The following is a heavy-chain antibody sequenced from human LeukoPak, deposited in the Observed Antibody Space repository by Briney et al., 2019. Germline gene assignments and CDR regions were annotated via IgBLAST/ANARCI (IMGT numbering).Heavy chain of an antibody. CDR3: ARVEGEMATVAFDY. J-gene: IGHJ4*02. D-gene: IGHD5-24*01. V-gene: IGHV4-59*01. CDR1: GGSIGSYY. CDR2: IYYSGST. Sequence: SETLSLTCTVSGGSIGSYYWSWIRQPPGKGLEWIGYIYYSGSTNYNPSLKSRVTISVDTSKNQFSLKLSSVTAADTAVYYCARVEGEMATVAFDYWGQGTLVTVSS.